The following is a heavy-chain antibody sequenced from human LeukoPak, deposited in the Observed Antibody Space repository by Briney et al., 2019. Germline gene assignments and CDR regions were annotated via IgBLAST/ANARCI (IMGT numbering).Heavy chain of an antibody. D-gene: IGHD5-18*01. CDR1: GGSISSYY. CDR2: IYHSGST. Sequence: PSETLSLTCTVSGGSISSYYWSWIRQPPGKGLEWIGYIYHSGSTYYNPSLKSRVTISVNRSKNQFSLKLSSVTAADTAVYYCAREEVDTAMEGTCDYWGQGTLVTVSS. CDR3: AREEVDTAMEGTCDY. J-gene: IGHJ4*02. V-gene: IGHV4-59*12.